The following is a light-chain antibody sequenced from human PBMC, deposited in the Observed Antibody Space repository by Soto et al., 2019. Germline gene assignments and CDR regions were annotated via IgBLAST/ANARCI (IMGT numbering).Light chain of an antibody. V-gene: IGLV4-69*01. J-gene: IGLJ3*02. CDR3: QTGGTGWV. Sequence: QPVLTQSPSASASLGASVNLTCTLSSGHSSSAIAWHQQQPDKGTRYLMKVNSDGSHTKGDGIPDRFSGLSSGTERHLTISSIQSEDEADYYCQTGGTGWVLGGGPKLTVL. CDR1: SGHSSSA. CDR2: VNSDGSH.